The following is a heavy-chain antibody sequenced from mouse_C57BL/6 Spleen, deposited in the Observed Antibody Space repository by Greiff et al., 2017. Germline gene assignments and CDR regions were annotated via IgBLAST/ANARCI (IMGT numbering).Heavy chain of an antibody. CDR2: INPSNGGT. D-gene: IGHD2-3*01. CDR3: ARWMVTTTSYYSMDY. J-gene: IGHJ4*01. Sequence: QVQLQQPGTELVKPGASVKLSCKASGYTFTSYWMHWVKQRPGQGLEWIGNINPSNGGTNYNEKFKSKATLTVDKSSSTAYMQLSSLKSEDSAVYYCARWMVTTTSYYSMDYWGQGTSVTVSS. CDR1: GYTFTSYW. V-gene: IGHV1-53*01.